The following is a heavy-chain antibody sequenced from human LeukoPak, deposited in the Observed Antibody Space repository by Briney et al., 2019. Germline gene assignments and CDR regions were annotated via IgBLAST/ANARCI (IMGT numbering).Heavy chain of an antibody. CDR2: IKQDGSEK. CDR1: GFTFSNYW. V-gene: IGHV3-7*01. J-gene: IGHJ6*03. D-gene: IGHD3-16*01. CDR3: ASGDYMDV. Sequence: GGSLRLSCAASGFTFSNYWMTWVRQAPGKGLEWVANIKQDGSEKYCVDSVKGRFTISRDNAKNSLYLQMNSLRAEDTAVYYCASGDYMDVWGKGTTATVSS.